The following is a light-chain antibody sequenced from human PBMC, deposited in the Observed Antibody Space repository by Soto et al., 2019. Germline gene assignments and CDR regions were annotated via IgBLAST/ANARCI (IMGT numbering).Light chain of an antibody. V-gene: IGLV2-14*03. J-gene: IGLJ1*01. Sequence: QSVLTQPASVSGSPGQSITISCTGTSSDVGAYTFVSWYQQHPDKVPKLMIFDVSRRPSGVSDRFSGSKSGNTASLTISGLQPEYEADYYCSSYTSSSTHVFGSGTKVTVL. CDR2: DVS. CDR1: SSDVGAYTF. CDR3: SSYTSSSTHV.